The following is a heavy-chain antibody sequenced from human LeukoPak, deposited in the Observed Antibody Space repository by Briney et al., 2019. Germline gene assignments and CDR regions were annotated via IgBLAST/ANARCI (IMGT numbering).Heavy chain of an antibody. CDR3: ARRGSSSRYYFDY. Sequence: GGSLRLSCAASGFTFSSYGMHWVRQAPGKGLEWVAVISYDGSNKYYADSVKGRFTISRDNSKNTLYLQMNSLRAEDTAVCYCARRGSSSRYYFDYWGQGTPVTVSS. V-gene: IGHV3-30*03. CDR2: ISYDGSNK. CDR1: GFTFSSYG. D-gene: IGHD6-13*01. J-gene: IGHJ4*02.